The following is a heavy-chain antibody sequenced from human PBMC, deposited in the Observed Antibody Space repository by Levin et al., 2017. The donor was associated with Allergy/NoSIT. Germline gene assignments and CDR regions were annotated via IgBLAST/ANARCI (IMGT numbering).Heavy chain of an antibody. CDR3: TSQYCDSPSCYTGSHLYYYGMDV. D-gene: IGHD2/OR15-2a*01. CDR2: ISYDGVNT. V-gene: IGHV3-30*04. CDR1: GITFNKYS. J-gene: IGHJ6*02. Sequence: GGSLRLSCVASGITFNKYSMHWVRQTPGQGLEWVAVISYDGVNTYYADSVKGRFTISRDNSKKTVDLQMSGLTGDDSATYYCTSQYCDSPSCYTGSHLYYYGMDVWGQGTTVTVSS.